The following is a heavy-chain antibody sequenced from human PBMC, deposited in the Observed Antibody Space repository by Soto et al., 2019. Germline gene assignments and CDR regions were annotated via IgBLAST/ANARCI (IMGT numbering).Heavy chain of an antibody. CDR1: GYSISSGYY. CDR2: IYHSGST. D-gene: IGHD6-19*01. Sequence: PSETLSLTCAVSGYSISSGYYWGWIRQPPGKGLEWIGSIYHSGSTYYNPSLKSRVTISVDTSKNQFSLKLSSVTAADTAVYYCARDVGQWLATGWFDPWGQGTLVTVSS. J-gene: IGHJ5*02. V-gene: IGHV4-38-2*02. CDR3: ARDVGQWLATGWFDP.